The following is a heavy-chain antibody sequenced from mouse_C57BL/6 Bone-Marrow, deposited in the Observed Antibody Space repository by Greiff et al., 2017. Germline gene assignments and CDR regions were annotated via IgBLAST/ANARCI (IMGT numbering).Heavy chain of an antibody. J-gene: IGHJ1*03. CDR1: GFTFSDYY. V-gene: IGHV5-12*01. D-gene: IGHD1-1*01. CDR2: ISNGGGST. CDR3: ARYYYGSSYPYWYFDV. Sequence: DVHLVESGGGLVQPGGSLKLSCAASGFTFSDYYMYWVRQTPEKRLEWVAYISNGGGSTYYPDTVKGRFTISRDNAKNTLYLQMSRLKSEDTAMYYCARYYYGSSYPYWYFDVWGTGTTVTVSS.